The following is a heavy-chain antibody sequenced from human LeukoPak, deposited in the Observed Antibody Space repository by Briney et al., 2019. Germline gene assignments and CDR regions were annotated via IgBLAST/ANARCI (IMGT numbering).Heavy chain of an antibody. CDR2: ISSSSSYI. CDR1: GFTFSSYS. CDR3: ASKSRDGYNLAISY. D-gene: IGHD5-24*01. Sequence: PGGSLRLSCAASGFTFSSYSMNWVRQAPGKGLEWVSSISSSSSYIYYADSVKGRFTISRDNAKNSLYLQMNSLRAEDTAVYYCASKSRDGYNLAISYWGQGTLVTVSS. J-gene: IGHJ4*02. V-gene: IGHV3-21*01.